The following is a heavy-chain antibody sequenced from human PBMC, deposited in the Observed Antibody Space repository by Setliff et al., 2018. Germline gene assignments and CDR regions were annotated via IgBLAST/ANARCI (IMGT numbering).Heavy chain of an antibody. CDR2: VFSGDSDT. CDR1: GYRFTTYW. Sequence: GESLKISCKGSGYRFTTYWIGWVRQMPGKGLEWMGIVFSGDSDTRYSPSFHGQVTMSADKSINTAYLQWSSLKASDTAMYYCARLGAPASHDAFDIWGQGTMVTVSS. V-gene: IGHV5-51*01. J-gene: IGHJ3*02. D-gene: IGHD6-25*01. CDR3: ARLGAPASHDAFDI.